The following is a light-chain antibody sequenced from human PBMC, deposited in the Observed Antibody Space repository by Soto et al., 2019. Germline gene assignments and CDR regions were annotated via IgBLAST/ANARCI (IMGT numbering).Light chain of an antibody. CDR2: DAS. V-gene: IGKV1-5*01. J-gene: IGKJ2*01. CDR1: QSISNW. Sequence: DIQMTQAPSSVSASVGDRVTITCRASQSISNWLAWYQQRPGKAPKLLIRDASSLESGVPSRFSGSGSGTEFTLTISSLQPDDFATYYCQQYKLYYTFGQGTKLEI. CDR3: QQYKLYYT.